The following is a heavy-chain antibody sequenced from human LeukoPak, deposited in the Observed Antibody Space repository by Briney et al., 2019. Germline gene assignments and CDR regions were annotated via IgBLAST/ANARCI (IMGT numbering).Heavy chain of an antibody. CDR2: IAPIFGTP. V-gene: IGHV1-69*05. CDR3: ASHFRSNHYYFYYMDV. J-gene: IGHJ6*03. Sequence: GASVKVSCKASGGTFDRYAISWVRQAPGQGLEWMGGIAPIFGTPNYAQNFQGGVTITTDESTSTAYMELSSLRSDDTAVYYCASHFRSNHYYFYYMDVWGTGTTVTVSS. D-gene: IGHD3-16*02. CDR1: GGTFDRYA.